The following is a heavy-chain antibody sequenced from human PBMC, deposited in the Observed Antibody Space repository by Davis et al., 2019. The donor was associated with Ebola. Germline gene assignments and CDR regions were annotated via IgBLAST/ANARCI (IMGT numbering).Heavy chain of an antibody. CDR1: GGSISSSNW. D-gene: IGHD1-1*01. Sequence: SETLSLTCAVSGGSISSSNWWSWVRQPPGKGLEWIGEIYHSGSTNYNPALENRVSISVDASKNQISLEVTSVTAADTAVYYCARQTYDTVDYYYYGMDVWGHGTTVTVSS. CDR2: IYHSGST. V-gene: IGHV4-4*02. CDR3: ARQTYDTVDYYYYGMDV. J-gene: IGHJ6*02.